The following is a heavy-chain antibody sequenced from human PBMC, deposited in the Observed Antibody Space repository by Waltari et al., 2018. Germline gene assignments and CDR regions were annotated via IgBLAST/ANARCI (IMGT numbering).Heavy chain of an antibody. J-gene: IGHJ4*02. Sequence: EVQLVESGGGLLQRGGSLRLSCAGSGFDVSSSYMNWVRQAPGKGREWCSGIHSGGNTYYADSVKGRFTISRDNSKNTLYLQMNSLRAEDTAVYYCAKDRSYGHSLANWGQGTLVTVSS. D-gene: IGHD4-17*01. V-gene: IGHV3-53*01. CDR1: GFDVSSSY. CDR3: AKDRSYGHSLAN. CDR2: IHSGGNT.